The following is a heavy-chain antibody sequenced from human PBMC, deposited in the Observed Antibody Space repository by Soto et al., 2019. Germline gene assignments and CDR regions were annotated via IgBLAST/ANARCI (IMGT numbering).Heavy chain of an antibody. CDR3: GRDNMIQLWPPTSVDS. J-gene: IGHJ4*02. CDR1: GFSFSGYA. Sequence: SPRPSCDGSGFSFSGYAIHWARQAPGKGLEWVAVISYDGRNKFYGESVRGRFTISRDDSKRTVYLQMNSLRAEDTAVYYCGRDNMIQLWPPTSVDSWGQGALVTVSS. D-gene: IGHD5-18*01. CDR2: ISYDGRNK. V-gene: IGHV3-30*04.